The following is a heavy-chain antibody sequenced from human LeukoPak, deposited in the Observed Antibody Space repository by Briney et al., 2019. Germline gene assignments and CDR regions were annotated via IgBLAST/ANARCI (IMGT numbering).Heavy chain of an antibody. CDR2: IYYSGST. Sequence: KPSETLSLTCTVSGGSISSGDYYWSWIRQPPGKGLEWIGYIYYSGSTYYNPSPKSRVTISVDTSKNQFSLKLSSVTAADTAVYYCAREGPSTVTDYWGQGTLVTVSS. J-gene: IGHJ4*02. D-gene: IGHD4-11*01. CDR1: GGSISSGDYY. V-gene: IGHV4-30-4*08. CDR3: AREGPSTVTDY.